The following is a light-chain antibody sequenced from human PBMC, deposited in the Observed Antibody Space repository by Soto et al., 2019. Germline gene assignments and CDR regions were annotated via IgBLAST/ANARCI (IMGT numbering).Light chain of an antibody. V-gene: IGKV3-20*01. CDR1: QSVTSSY. CDR2: GVS. Sequence: EVVLTQSPGTLSLSPGERATLSCRASQSVTSSYLAWYQQKPGQAPRLLIYGVSTRAAGIPDRFVGSGSGTDFTLTITRLEPEDFAVFYCQLYGTSRTFGQGTKVDIK. J-gene: IGKJ1*01. CDR3: QLYGTSRT.